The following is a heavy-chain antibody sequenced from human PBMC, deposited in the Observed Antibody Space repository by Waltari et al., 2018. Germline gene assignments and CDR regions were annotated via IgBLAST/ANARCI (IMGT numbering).Heavy chain of an antibody. V-gene: IGHV4-34*01. Sequence: QVQLQPWGAGLLKPSETLYLTCAVYVGSFSGYYWSWIRQPPGKGLEWIGEINHSGSTNYNPSLKSRVTISVDTSKNQFSLKLSSVTAADTAVYYCASSHYYDSSGYTIDYWGQGTLVTVSS. CDR1: VGSFSGYY. CDR3: ASSHYYDSSGYTIDY. CDR2: INHSGST. J-gene: IGHJ4*02. D-gene: IGHD3-22*01.